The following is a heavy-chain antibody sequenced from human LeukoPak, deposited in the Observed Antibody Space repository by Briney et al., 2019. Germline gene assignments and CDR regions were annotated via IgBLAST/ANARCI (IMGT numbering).Heavy chain of an antibody. CDR2: ISWNSGSI. J-gene: IGHJ4*02. CDR3: AKCIGDYEAFDY. CDR1: GFTFDDYA. Sequence: AGRSLRLSCAASGFTFDDYAMHWVRQAPGKGLEWVSGISWNSGSIGYADSVKGRFTISRDNAKNSLYLQMNSLRAEDTAVYYCAKCIGDYEAFDYWGQGTLVTVSS. V-gene: IGHV3-9*01. D-gene: IGHD4-17*01.